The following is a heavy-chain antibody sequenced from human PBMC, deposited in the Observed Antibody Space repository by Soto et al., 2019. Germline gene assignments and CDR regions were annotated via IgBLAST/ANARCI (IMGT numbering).Heavy chain of an antibody. CDR2: IYYSGSN. D-gene: IGHD3-10*01. CDR3: ARSLVTMVYFDY. Sequence: PSETLSLTCIVSGGSISSGSYYWSWIRQHPGKGLEWIGYIYYSGSNYYNPSLKSRVTISRDTSKNQFSLKLSSVTAADTAVYYCARSLVTMVYFDYWRQVPLVTVSS. CDR1: GGSISSGSYY. J-gene: IGHJ4*02. V-gene: IGHV4-31*03.